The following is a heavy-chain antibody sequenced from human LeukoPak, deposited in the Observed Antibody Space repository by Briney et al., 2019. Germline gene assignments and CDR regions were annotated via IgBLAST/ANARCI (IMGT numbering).Heavy chain of an antibody. CDR2: IHHTGST. CDR1: GYSISTGRY. Sequence: PSHTLSLTCTVAGYSISTGRYWGWIRQPPGKGLEWIGSIHHTGSTYYNPSLKSRVTRSVDTSKNQFSLKLRSVTAADTAVYYCARSLSTAGIDYWGQGTLVTVSS. J-gene: IGHJ4*02. V-gene: IGHV4-38-2*02. D-gene: IGHD2-2*01. CDR3: ARSLSTAGIDY.